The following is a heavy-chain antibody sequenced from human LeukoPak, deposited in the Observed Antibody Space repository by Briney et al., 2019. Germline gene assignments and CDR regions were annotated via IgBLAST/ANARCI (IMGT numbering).Heavy chain of an antibody. CDR1: GFTVSSNY. CDR2: IYSGGST. Sequence: SGGSLRLSCAASGFTVSSNYMSWVRQAPGKGLEWVSVIYSGGSTYYADSVKGRFTISRDNSKNTLYLQMNSLRAEDTAVYYCARSIHDAFDIWGQGTMVTVSS. CDR3: ARSIHDAFDI. J-gene: IGHJ3*02. V-gene: IGHV3-53*01. D-gene: IGHD2-21*01.